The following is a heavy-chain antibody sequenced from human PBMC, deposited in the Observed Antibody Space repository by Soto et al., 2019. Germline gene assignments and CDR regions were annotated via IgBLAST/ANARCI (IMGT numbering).Heavy chain of an antibody. CDR1: GISFSDYV. CDR3: VKVEYSSTYYALDS. V-gene: IGHV3-64D*06. D-gene: IGHD6-6*01. CDR2: ITSNGGST. J-gene: IGHJ4*02. Sequence: GGSLRLSCAAAGISFSDYVMNWVRQAPGKGLEYVSAITSNGGSTSHADSVKGRFTISRDNSKNRLYLQMSSLRVEDTAVYYCVKVEYSSTYYALDSWGQGTL.